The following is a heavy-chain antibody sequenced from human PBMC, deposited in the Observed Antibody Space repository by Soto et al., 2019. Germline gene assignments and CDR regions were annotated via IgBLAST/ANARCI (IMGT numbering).Heavy chain of an antibody. CDR1: GGSISSYY. Sequence: SETLSLTCTVSGGSISSYYWSWIRQPPGKGLEWIGYIYYSGSTNYNPSLKSRVTISVDTSKNQFSLKLSSVTAADTAVYYCARDQPYDANWFDPWGQGTLVTVSS. D-gene: IGHD3-3*01. CDR2: IYYSGST. V-gene: IGHV4-59*01. CDR3: ARDQPYDANWFDP. J-gene: IGHJ5*02.